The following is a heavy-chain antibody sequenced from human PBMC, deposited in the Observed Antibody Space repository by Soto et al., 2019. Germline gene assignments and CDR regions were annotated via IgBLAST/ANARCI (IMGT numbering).Heavy chain of an antibody. CDR2: INPSGGST. CDR1: GYTFTSYY. Sequence: ASVKVSCKASGYTFTSYYMHWVRQAPGQGLERMGIINPSGGSTSYAQKFQGRVTMTRDTSTSTVYMELSSLRSEDTAVYYCAREVGSIVVVVAAVSLFDYWGQGTLVTVSS. D-gene: IGHD2-15*01. J-gene: IGHJ4*02. V-gene: IGHV1-46*01. CDR3: AREVGSIVVVVAAVSLFDY.